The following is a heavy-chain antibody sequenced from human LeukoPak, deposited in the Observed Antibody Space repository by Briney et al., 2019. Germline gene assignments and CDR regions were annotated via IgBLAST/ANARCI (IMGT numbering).Heavy chain of an antibody. D-gene: IGHD2-2*01. V-gene: IGHV3-23*01. J-gene: IGHJ4*02. Sequence: PGGSLRLSCAASGFTFSSYAMSWVRQAPGKGLEWVSAISGSGGSTYYADSVKGRFTISRDNSKNTPYLQMNSLRAEDTAVYYCAKDLGYCSSTSCYDFDYWGQGTLVTVSS. CDR3: AKDLGYCSSTSCYDFDY. CDR1: GFTFSSYA. CDR2: ISGSGGST.